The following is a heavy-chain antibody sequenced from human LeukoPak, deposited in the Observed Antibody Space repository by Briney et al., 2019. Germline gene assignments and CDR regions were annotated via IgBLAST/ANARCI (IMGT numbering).Heavy chain of an antibody. CDR1: GFTVSSNY. CDR3: ARDSVFGVVTSYYMDV. Sequence: GGSLRLSCAASGFTVSSNYMSWVRQAPGKGLEWVSYISSSSSTIYYADSVKGRFTISRDNAKNSLYLQMNSLRAEDTAVYYCARDSVFGVVTSYYMDVWGKGTTVTVSS. J-gene: IGHJ6*03. V-gene: IGHV3-48*01. CDR2: ISSSSSTI. D-gene: IGHD3-3*01.